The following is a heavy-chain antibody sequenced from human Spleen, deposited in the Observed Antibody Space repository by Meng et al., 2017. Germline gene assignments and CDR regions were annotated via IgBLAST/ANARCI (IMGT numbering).Heavy chain of an antibody. J-gene: IGHJ4*02. D-gene: IGHD1-26*01. Sequence: QVVLGESGGGFVKPGGSLRLSWAVSGFTFSDYYMSWVRQAPGKGLEWVSYISSSGSTIYYADSVKGRFTISRDNAKNSLYLQMNSLRAEDTAVYYCAREIVGATLFDYWGQGTLVTVSS. CDR3: AREIVGATLFDY. CDR1: GFTFSDYY. CDR2: ISSSGSTI. V-gene: IGHV3-11*01.